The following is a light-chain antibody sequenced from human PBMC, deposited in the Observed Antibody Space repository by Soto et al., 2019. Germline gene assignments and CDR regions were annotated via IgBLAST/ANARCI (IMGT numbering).Light chain of an antibody. CDR2: EVS. CDR1: GSDVGGYNY. V-gene: IGLV2-14*01. J-gene: IGLJ1*01. Sequence: QSVLTQPASVSGSPGQSITISCTGTGSDVGGYNYVSWYQQHPGKAPKLIIYEVSNRPSGVSTRFSGSKSGNTASLTISGLQAEDEADYYCSSYTTSSTPYVFGTGTKVTVL. CDR3: SSYTTSSTPYV.